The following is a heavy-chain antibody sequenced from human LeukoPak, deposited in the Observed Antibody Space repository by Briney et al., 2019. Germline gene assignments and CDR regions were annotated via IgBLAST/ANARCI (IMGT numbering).Heavy chain of an antibody. CDR2: INHSGST. V-gene: IGHV4-34*01. CDR3: ARGSHIVVVPAAVNWFDP. Sequence: SETLSLTCAVSGGSISSGGYYWSWIRQPPGKGLEWIGEINHSGSTNYNPSLKSRVTISVDTSKNQFSLKLSSVTAADTAVYYCARGSHIVVVPAAVNWFDPWGQGTLVTVSS. CDR1: GGSISSGGYY. D-gene: IGHD2-2*01. J-gene: IGHJ5*02.